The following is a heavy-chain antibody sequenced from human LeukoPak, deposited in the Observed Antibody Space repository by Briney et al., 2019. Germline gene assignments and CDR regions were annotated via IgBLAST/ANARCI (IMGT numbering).Heavy chain of an antibody. Sequence: SETLSLTCAAYGGSFSGYYWSWIRQPPGKGLEWIGEINHSGSTNYNPSLKSRVTISVDTSKNQFSLKLSSVTAADTAVYYCARARSRYFDWLLADAFDIWGQGTMVTVSS. CDR1: GGSFSGYY. CDR2: INHSGST. J-gene: IGHJ3*02. D-gene: IGHD3-9*01. CDR3: ARARSRYFDWLLADAFDI. V-gene: IGHV4-34*01.